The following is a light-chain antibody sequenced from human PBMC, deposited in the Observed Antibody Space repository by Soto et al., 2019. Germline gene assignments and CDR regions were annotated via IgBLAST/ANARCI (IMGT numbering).Light chain of an antibody. CDR2: EVI. J-gene: IGLJ3*02. CDR1: SSDVGSYNL. V-gene: IGLV2-23*02. CDR3: CSYAGGSNWV. Sequence: QSVLTQPASVSGSPGQSITISCTGTSSDVGSYNLVSWYQQHPGKAPKVIIYEVIKRPSGVSNRFSGSKSGNTAALTISGLQAEDETDYYCCSYAGGSNWVFGGGTKLTVL.